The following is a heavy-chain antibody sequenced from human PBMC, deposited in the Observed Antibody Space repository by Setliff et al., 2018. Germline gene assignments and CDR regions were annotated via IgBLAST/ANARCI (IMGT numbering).Heavy chain of an antibody. J-gene: IGHJ6*03. Sequence: PGGSLRLSCAASGFTFSNAWMNWVRQAPGKVLECVGRIKSRTDGGTADYVVPVKGRFTISRDDSKNTLYLQMNSLRAEDTAVYYCTRLALTGYDSSGYYYALEYYYYMDVWGKGTTFTISS. CDR3: TRLALTGYDSSGYYYALEYYYYMDV. D-gene: IGHD3-22*01. V-gene: IGHV3-15*07. CDR1: GFTFSNAW. CDR2: IKSRTDGGTA.